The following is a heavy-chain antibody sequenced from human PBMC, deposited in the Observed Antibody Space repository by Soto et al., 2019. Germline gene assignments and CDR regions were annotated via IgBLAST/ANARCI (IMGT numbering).Heavy chain of an antibody. V-gene: IGHV3-30*03. CDR2: VTFDVRNK. D-gene: IGHD3-3*01. J-gene: IGHJ5*01. CDR3: AIFFLIIRRPPSSPLFRYKTLFRSWF. Sequence: VGQSPEKKLEWVAVVTFDVRNKYYAGSVEGRFTISRDNSKKTLYLHMNSLRAEDTAVYYCAIFFLIIRRPPSSPLFRYKTLFRSWF.